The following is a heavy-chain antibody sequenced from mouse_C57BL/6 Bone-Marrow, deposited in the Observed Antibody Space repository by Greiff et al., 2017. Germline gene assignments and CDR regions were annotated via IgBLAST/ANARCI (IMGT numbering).Heavy chain of an antibody. Sequence: VQLQEPGAELVKPGASVKISCKASGYAFSSYWMNWVKQRPGKGLEWIGQIYPGDGDTNYNGKFKGKATLTADKSSSTAYMQLSSLTSEDSAVYFCASDGFITSFDYWDRGTALTVTS. V-gene: IGHV1-80*01. CDR2: IYPGDGDT. CDR3: ASDGFITSFDY. CDR1: GYAFSSYW. D-gene: IGHD1-1*01. J-gene: IGHJ2*01.